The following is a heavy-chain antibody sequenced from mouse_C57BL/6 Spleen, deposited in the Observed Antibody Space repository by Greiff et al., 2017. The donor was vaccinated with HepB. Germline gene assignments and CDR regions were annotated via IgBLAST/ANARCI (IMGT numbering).Heavy chain of an antibody. Sequence: EVKLMESEGGLVQPGSSMKLSCTASGFTFSDYYMAWVRQVPEKGLEWVANINYDGSSTYYLDSLKSRFIISRDNAKNILYLQMSSLKSEDTATYYCARGGLLNWYFDVWGTGTTVTVSS. CDR1: GFTFSDYY. CDR2: INYDGSST. J-gene: IGHJ1*03. D-gene: IGHD1-1*01. CDR3: ARGGLLNWYFDV. V-gene: IGHV5-16*01.